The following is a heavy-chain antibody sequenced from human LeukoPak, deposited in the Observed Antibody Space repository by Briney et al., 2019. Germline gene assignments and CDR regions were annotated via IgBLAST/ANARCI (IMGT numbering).Heavy chain of an antibody. D-gene: IGHD6-13*01. V-gene: IGHV3-33*06. CDR3: AKDSLERIAAAGNYFDY. J-gene: IGHJ4*02. CDR1: GFTFSSYG. Sequence: PGRSLRLFCAASGFTFSSYGMHWVRQAPGKGLEWVAVIWYDGSNKYYADSVKGRFTISRDNSKNTLYLQMNSLRAEDTAVYYCAKDSLERIAAAGNYFDYWGQGTLVTVSS. CDR2: IWYDGSNK.